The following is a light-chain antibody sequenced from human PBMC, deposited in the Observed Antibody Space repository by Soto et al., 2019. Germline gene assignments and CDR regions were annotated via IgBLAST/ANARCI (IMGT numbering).Light chain of an antibody. CDR2: EVN. CDR3: TSTSTKYFVIL. J-gene: IGLJ2*01. Sequence: QSALTQPPSMSGSPGQSVTISCTGTSIEIGNADRVSWYQQSPGTAPKLMIYEVNNRPSGVPDRFSGSKSGNTASLTISGLQPEDEADYYCTSTSTKYFVILFGGGTKVTVL. V-gene: IGLV2-18*02. CDR1: SIEIGNADR.